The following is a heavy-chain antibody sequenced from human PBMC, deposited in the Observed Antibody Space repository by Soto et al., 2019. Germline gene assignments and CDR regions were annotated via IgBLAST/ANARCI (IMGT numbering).Heavy chain of an antibody. Sequence: ESGGGVVQPGRSLRLSCAASGFTFSSYGMHWVRQAPGTGLEWVAVISYDGSNKYYADSVKGRFTISRDNSKNTLYLQMNSLRAEDTAVYYCAKGTTDSSPSEFDYWGQGTLVTVSS. V-gene: IGHV3-30*18. CDR1: GFTFSSYG. D-gene: IGHD6-13*01. CDR3: AKGTTDSSPSEFDY. CDR2: ISYDGSNK. J-gene: IGHJ4*02.